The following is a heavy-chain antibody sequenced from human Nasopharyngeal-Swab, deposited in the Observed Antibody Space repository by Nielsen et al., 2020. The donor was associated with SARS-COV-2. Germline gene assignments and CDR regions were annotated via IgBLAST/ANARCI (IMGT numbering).Heavy chain of an antibody. D-gene: IGHD6-13*01. Sequence: GGSLRLSCAASGFTFSSYGMHWVRQAPGKGLEWVAVIWYDGSNKYYADSVKGRFTISRDNSKNTLYLQMNSLRAEDTAVYYCARDQVIAAAGLLVPVYYYYMDVWGKGTTVTVSS. V-gene: IGHV3-33*01. CDR1: GFTFSSYG. CDR2: IWYDGSNK. CDR3: ARDQVIAAAGLLVPVYYYYMDV. J-gene: IGHJ6*03.